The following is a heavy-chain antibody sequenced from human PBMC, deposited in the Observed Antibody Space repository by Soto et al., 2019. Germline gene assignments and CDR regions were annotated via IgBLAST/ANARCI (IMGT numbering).Heavy chain of an antibody. J-gene: IGHJ4*02. Sequence: QVQLVESGGGVVQPGRSLRLSCAASGFTFSSYGMHWVRQAPGKGLEWVAVIWYDGSNKYYADSVKGRFTISRDNSKNTLYLQMNSLRAEDTAVYYCAGGYSYGYFDYWGQGTLVTVSS. V-gene: IGHV3-33*01. CDR1: GFTFSSYG. CDR2: IWYDGSNK. CDR3: AGGYSYGYFDY. D-gene: IGHD5-18*01.